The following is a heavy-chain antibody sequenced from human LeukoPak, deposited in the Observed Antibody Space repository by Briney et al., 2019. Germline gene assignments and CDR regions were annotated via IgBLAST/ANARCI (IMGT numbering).Heavy chain of an antibody. CDR2: IKSKTDGGTT. V-gene: IGHV3-15*01. CDR1: GFTFSNAW. D-gene: IGHD6-13*01. CDR3: TTDPYSSSWYNY. Sequence: PGGSLRLSCAASGFTFSNAWMSWVPQAPGKGLEWVGRIKSKTDGGTTDYAAPVKDRFTISRDDSKNTLYLQMNSLKTEDPAVYFRTTDPYSSSWYNYWGQGTVGTVSS. J-gene: IGHJ4*02.